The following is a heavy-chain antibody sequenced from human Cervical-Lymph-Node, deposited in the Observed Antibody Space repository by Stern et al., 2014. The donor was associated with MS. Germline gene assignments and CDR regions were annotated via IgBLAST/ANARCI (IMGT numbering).Heavy chain of an antibody. J-gene: IGHJ4*02. CDR3: ARDPSRFGDNGYLDY. V-gene: IGHV3-30-3*01. CDR2: ISYDGTDK. CDR1: GFTFSSYS. Sequence: VQLLESGGGVVQRGKSLRLSCAASGFTFSSYSMHWVRQAAGQGLEWVGVISYDGTDKYSSDSMKGRFTISRDNSKNTLYVQMSSLRAEDTAVYYCARDPSRFGDNGYLDYWGQGTLVTVSS. D-gene: IGHD3-10*01.